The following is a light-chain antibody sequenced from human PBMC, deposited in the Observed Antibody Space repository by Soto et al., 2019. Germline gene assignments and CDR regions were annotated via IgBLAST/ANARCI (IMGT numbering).Light chain of an antibody. Sequence: IHMTHSPSTLSASLGDRVTITFRASQSISSWLAWYQQKPGKAPKLLIYDASSLESGVPSRFSGSGSGTEFTLTISSLQPDDFATYYCQQYNSYSWTFGQGTKVDIK. CDR1: QSISSW. J-gene: IGKJ1*01. CDR3: QQYNSYSWT. CDR2: DAS. V-gene: IGKV1-5*01.